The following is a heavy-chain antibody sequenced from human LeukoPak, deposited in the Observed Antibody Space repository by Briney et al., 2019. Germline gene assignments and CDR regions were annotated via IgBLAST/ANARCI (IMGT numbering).Heavy chain of an antibody. D-gene: IGHD1-26*01. CDR2: IYSGGST. V-gene: IGHV3-66*01. Sequence: GGSLRLSCAASGFIVNYNYMSWVRQAPGKGLEWVSVIYSGGSTYYADSVKGRFAISRDNSKNMVYLQMKSLRVEDTAVYYCARVKVGITYWFDPWGQGTLVTVSS. CDR3: ARVKVGITYWFDP. J-gene: IGHJ5*02. CDR1: GFIVNYNY.